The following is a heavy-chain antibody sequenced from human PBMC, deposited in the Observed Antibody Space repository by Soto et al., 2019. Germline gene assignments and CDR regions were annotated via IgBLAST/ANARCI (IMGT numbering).Heavy chain of an antibody. CDR2: IIPLFATS. J-gene: IGHJ4*01. Sequence: SVKVSCKASGGTFRNYAITWVRQAKGQGLEWMGGIIPLFATSNYAQKFLGRLTFTADESAGTAYMELSSLRSEGTAVYYCAAVIPHTPYNSPHYFDHWGHGTLVTVSS. CDR1: GGTFRNYA. CDR3: AAVIPHTPYNSPHYFDH. V-gene: IGHV1-69*13. D-gene: IGHD1-20*01.